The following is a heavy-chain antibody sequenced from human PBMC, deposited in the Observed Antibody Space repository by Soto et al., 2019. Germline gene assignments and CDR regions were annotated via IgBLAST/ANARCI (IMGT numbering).Heavy chain of an antibody. V-gene: IGHV1-18*04. D-gene: IGHD3-3*01. CDR3: AREGILGLFDAYDL. Sequence: ASVKVSCKXSVFTSSGISWVRQAPGQRLEWMGWISTHNGNTIYAQKFQGRVIMTMDTSTTTVYMELRSLRPDDTAVYLCAREGILGLFDAYDLWGQGTMVTVSS. J-gene: IGHJ3*01. CDR1: VFTSSG. CDR2: ISTHNGNT.